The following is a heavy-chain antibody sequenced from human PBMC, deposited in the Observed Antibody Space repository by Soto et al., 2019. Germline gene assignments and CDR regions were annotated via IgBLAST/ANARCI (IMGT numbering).Heavy chain of an antibody. CDR3: ARSPDYYGPAFDY. J-gene: IGHJ4*02. D-gene: IGHD3-10*01. Sequence: QITLRESGPTLLRPTQTLTLTCSISGFSLTTNGLGVGWIRQPPGKALEWLAPIYWDDEQRYSPSLRSRLTITKDTSRNEVVLTLTDVDPVDTATYYCARSPDYYGPAFDYWGQGILVTVSS. CDR2: IYWDDEQ. CDR1: GFSLTTNGLG. V-gene: IGHV2-5*02.